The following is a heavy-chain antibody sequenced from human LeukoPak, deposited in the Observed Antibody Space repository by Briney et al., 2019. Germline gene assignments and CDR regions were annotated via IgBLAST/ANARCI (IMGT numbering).Heavy chain of an antibody. V-gene: IGHV3-74*01. J-gene: IGHJ4*02. Sequence: GGSLRLSCAASGFTFSNPWMHWVRQGPGKGPVWVSRINGDGSSISYADSVKGRFAISRDNAKNTLYLQMNSLRAEDTAVYFCARGYSNYVDYWGQGTLVTVSS. CDR1: GFTFSNPW. D-gene: IGHD4-11*01. CDR2: INGDGSSI. CDR3: ARGYSNYVDY.